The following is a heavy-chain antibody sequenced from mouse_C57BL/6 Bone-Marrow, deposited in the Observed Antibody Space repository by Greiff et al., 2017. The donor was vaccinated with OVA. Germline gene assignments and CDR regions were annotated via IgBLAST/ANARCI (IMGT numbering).Heavy chain of an antibody. CDR2: IYPRSGNT. V-gene: IGHV1-81*01. J-gene: IGHJ4*01. CDR3: ARRNGSSYHYAMDY. CDR1: GYTFTSYG. Sequence: QVQLQQSGAELVRPGASVKLSCKASGYTFTSYGISWVKQRTGQGLEWIGEIYPRSGNTYYNEKFKGKATLTADKSSSTAYMELRSLTSEDSAVYFCARRNGSSYHYAMDYWGQGTSVTVSS. D-gene: IGHD1-1*01.